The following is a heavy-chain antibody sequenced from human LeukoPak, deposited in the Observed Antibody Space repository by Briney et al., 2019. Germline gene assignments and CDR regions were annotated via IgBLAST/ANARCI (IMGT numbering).Heavy chain of an antibody. J-gene: IGHJ4*02. CDR2: IYSGGTT. CDR3: ASDLYAYGSY. Sequence: PGGSLRLSCAASGFTVSSTYIRWVRQAPGKGLEWVSVIYSGGTTYYADSVKGRFTISRDNSKNTLYLQMNSLRTEDPAVYYCASDLYAYGSYWGQGTLVTVSS. V-gene: IGHV3-66*01. CDR1: GFTVSSTY. D-gene: IGHD2-8*01.